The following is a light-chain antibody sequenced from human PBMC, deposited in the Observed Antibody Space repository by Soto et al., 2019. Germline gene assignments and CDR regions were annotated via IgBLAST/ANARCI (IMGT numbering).Light chain of an antibody. CDR3: CSYGGSFPYV. J-gene: IGLJ1*01. V-gene: IGLV2-11*01. CDR1: SSDVGYYDY. Sequence: QSALTQPRSVSGSLGQSVTFSCSGTSSDVGYYDYVSWYQQHPGKAPKLMIYDVTKRPSGVPDRFSGSKSGNTASLTISGLQAEDEADFYCCSYGGSFPYVFGTGTKLTVL. CDR2: DVT.